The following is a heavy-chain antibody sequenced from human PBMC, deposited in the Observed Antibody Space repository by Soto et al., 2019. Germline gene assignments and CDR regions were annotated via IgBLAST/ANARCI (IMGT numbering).Heavy chain of an antibody. CDR1: GYTFTSXG. V-gene: IGHV1-18*01. D-gene: IGHD3-22*01. CDR3: ASYYYDSSGYFNWFDP. Sequence: GASVKVSCKASGYTFTSXGISWVRQAPGQGLEWMGWISAYNGNTNYAQKLQGRVTMTTDTSTSTAYMELRSLRSDDTAAYYCASYYYDSSGYFNWFDPWGQGTLLTVSS. CDR2: ISAYNGNT. J-gene: IGHJ5*02.